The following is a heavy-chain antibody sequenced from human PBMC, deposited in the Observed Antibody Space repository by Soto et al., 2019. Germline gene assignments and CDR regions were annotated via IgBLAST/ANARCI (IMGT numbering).Heavy chain of an antibody. CDR3: ARPYSNYNYYMDV. Sequence: SSETLSLTCTVSGGSISSSSYYRGWIRQPPGKGLEWIGSIYYSGSTYYNPSLKSRVTISVDTSKNQFSLKLSSVTAADTAVYYCARPYSNYNYYMDVWGKGTTVTVS. D-gene: IGHD4-4*01. CDR2: IYYSGST. J-gene: IGHJ6*03. V-gene: IGHV4-39*01. CDR1: GGSISSSSYY.